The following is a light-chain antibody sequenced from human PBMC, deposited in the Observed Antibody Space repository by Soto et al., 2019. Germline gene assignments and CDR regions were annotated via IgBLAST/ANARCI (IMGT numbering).Light chain of an antibody. Sequence: EIVLTQSPATLSLSPGERATLSCRASQSINRHLAWYRQKPGQAPRLLIYDASNRATGIPARFSGGGSGTDFTLTISSLEPEDFGVYYGQQRSNWPPVTFGGGTKVAIK. CDR2: DAS. CDR3: QQRSNWPPVT. J-gene: IGKJ4*01. CDR1: QSINRH. V-gene: IGKV3-11*01.